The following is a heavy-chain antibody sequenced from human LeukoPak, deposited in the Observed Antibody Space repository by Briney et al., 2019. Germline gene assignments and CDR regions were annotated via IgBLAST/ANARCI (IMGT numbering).Heavy chain of an antibody. Sequence: SETLSLTCTVSGGSISSYYWGWIRQPPGKGLEWIGSIYYSGSTYYNPSLKSRVTISVDTSKNQFSLKLSSVTAADTAVYYCASPTLQYSSGWYPSPIDYWGQGTLVTVSS. D-gene: IGHD6-19*01. J-gene: IGHJ4*02. V-gene: IGHV4-39*01. CDR1: GGSISSYY. CDR3: ASPTLQYSSGWYPSPIDY. CDR2: IYYSGST.